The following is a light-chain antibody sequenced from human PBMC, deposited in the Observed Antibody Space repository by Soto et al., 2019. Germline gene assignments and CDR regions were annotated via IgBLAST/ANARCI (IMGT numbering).Light chain of an antibody. CDR2: EVS. Sequence: QSALTQPASVSGSPGQSITISCTGTSSDVGYYNYVSWYQQHPGKAPKLMIYEVSNRPSGVSNRFSGSKSGNTASLTISGLQAEDEADYYCCSYTIRTTRVFGGGTKLTVL. CDR1: SSDVGYYNY. V-gene: IGLV2-14*01. CDR3: CSYTIRTTRV. J-gene: IGLJ3*02.